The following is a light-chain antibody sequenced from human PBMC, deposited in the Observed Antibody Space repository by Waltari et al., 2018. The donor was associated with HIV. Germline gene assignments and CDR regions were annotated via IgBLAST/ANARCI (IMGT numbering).Light chain of an antibody. CDR3: QQSYSTLFT. CDR1: QSISSY. Sequence: DIQTTQSPSSLSASVGDRVTITCRASQSISSYLNWYQQKPGKAPKLLIYAASSLQSGVPSRFSGSGSGTDFTLTISSLLPEDFATYYCQQSYSTLFTFGPGTKVDIK. CDR2: AAS. J-gene: IGKJ3*01. V-gene: IGKV1-39*01.